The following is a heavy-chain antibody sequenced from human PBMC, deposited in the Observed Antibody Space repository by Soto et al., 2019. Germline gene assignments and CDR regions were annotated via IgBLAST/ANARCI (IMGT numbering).Heavy chain of an antibody. CDR2: INPNSGGT. V-gene: IGHV1-2*04. CDR1: GYTFTGYY. J-gene: IGHJ3*02. D-gene: IGHD7-27*01. CDR3: ARRALTGDIAAFDI. Sequence: ASVKVSCKASGYTFTGYYMHWVRQAPGQGLEWMGWINPNSGGTNYAQKFQGWVTMTRDTSISTAYMELSRLRSDDTAVYYCARRALTGDIAAFDIWGQGTMVTVSS.